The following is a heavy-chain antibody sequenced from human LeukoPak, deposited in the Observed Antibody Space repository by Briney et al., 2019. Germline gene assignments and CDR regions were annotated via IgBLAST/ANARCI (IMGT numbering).Heavy chain of an antibody. Sequence: GRSLRLSCAASGFTFSSYGMHWVRQAPGKGLEWVAVIWYDGSNKYYADSVKGRFTISRDNSKNTLYLQMNSLRAEDTAVYYCAKGATISTSGSIAVAGIDYWGQGTQGTVSS. J-gene: IGHJ4*02. D-gene: IGHD6-19*01. CDR3: AKGATISTSGSIAVAGIDY. CDR2: IWYDGSNK. CDR1: GFTFSSYG. V-gene: IGHV3-33*06.